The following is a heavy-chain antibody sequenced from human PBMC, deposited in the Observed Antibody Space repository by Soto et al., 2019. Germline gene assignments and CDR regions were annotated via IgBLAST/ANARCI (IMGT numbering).Heavy chain of an antibody. CDR2: TYYRSKWYN. D-gene: IGHD2-2*01. CDR1: GDSVSSNSAA. J-gene: IGHJ6*02. V-gene: IGHV6-1*01. CDR3: ARGKDIVVVPAAISNGMDV. Sequence: PSQTLSLTCVISGDSVSSNSAAWNWIRQSPSRGLEWLGRTYYRSKWYNDYAVSVKSRITINPDTSKNQFSLQLNSVTPEDTAVYYCARGKDIVVVPAAISNGMDVWGQGTTVTVSS.